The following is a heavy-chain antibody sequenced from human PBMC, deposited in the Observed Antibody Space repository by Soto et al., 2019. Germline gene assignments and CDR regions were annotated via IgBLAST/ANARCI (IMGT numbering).Heavy chain of an antibody. CDR2: IVPLLGTA. Sequence: QVQLVQSGAEVKKPGSSVKVSCKASGDIFSSYPFSWVRQAPGQGLEWMGGIVPLLGTADYAQKFQDRVTITADDSTSTVYMELSSLRSDDTAVYYCARDRGSQNWYCCVWGRGNLVSVSS. CDR3: ARDRGSQNWYCCV. V-gene: IGHV1-69*01. D-gene: IGHD3-10*01. CDR1: GDIFSSYP. J-gene: IGHJ2*01.